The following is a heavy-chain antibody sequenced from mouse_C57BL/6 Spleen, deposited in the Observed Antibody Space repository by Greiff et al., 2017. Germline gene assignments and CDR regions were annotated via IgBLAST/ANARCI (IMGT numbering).Heavy chain of an antibody. Sequence: EVKVVESGGGLVKPGGSLKLSCAASGFTFSDYGMHWVRQAPEKGLEWVAYISSGSSTIYYADTVKGRFTISRDNAKNTLFLQMTSLRSEDTAMYYCAGGDGPLYYFDYWGQGTTLTVAS. CDR2: ISSGSSTI. CDR1: GFTFSDYG. D-gene: IGHD2-3*01. V-gene: IGHV5-17*01. CDR3: AGGDGPLYYFDY. J-gene: IGHJ2*01.